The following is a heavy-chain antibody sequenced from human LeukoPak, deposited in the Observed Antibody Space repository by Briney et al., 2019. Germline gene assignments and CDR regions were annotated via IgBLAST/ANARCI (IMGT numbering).Heavy chain of an antibody. CDR1: GFTFSTYA. Sequence: GGSLRLSCAASGFTFSTYAMTWVRQAPGKGLEWVSSISGSGGTTYYADSVKGRFTISRDNSENTLSLQMNSLRAEDTAVYYCATTVGYCSSTSCSRFRYFDYWGQGTLVTVSS. CDR2: ISGSGGTT. CDR3: ATTVGYCSSTSCSRFRYFDY. J-gene: IGHJ4*02. D-gene: IGHD2-2*01. V-gene: IGHV3-23*01.